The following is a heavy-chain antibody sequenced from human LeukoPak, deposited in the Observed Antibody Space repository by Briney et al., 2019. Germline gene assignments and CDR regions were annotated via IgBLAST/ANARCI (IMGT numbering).Heavy chain of an antibody. Sequence: GGSLRLSCVASGLPIGDFAMHWVRQAPGQGLEWVSLISGDGVSTFFTDSVKGRFSISRDNNKNSLFLEMSGLRTEDTAMYYCARESGKFDYWGQGTLVAVSS. CDR3: ARESGKFDY. CDR1: GLPIGDFA. V-gene: IGHV3-43*02. CDR2: ISGDGVST. J-gene: IGHJ4*02.